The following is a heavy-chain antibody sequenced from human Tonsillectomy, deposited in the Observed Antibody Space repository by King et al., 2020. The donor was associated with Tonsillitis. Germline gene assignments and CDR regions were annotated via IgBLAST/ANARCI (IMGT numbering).Heavy chain of an antibody. D-gene: IGHD4-17*01. CDR3: ARGTQDYDDSVYFDY. V-gene: IGHV3-66*01. CDR2: IYSGGGT. CDR1: GFTVSGNY. Sequence: EVQLVESGGGLVQPGGSLRLSCAASGFTVSGNYMSWVRQAPGKGLEWVSVIYSGGGTYYADSVKGRFTISRDNSKNTLYLQMNSLRADDTAVYYCARGTQDYDDSVYFDYWGQGTLVTVSS. J-gene: IGHJ4*02.